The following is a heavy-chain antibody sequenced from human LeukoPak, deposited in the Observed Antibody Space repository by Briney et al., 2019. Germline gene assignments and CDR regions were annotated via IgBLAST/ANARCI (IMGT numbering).Heavy chain of an antibody. J-gene: IGHJ5*02. V-gene: IGHV4-34*01. CDR1: GGSFSGYY. D-gene: IGHD1-26*01. CDR2: INHSGST. CDR3: ARDVALSGSYYSFWFDP. Sequence: SETLSLTCAVYGGSFSGYYWSWIRQPPGKGLEWIGEINHSGSTNYNPSLKSRVTMSVDTSKNQFSLKLSSVTAADTAVYYCARDVALSGSYYSFWFDPWGQGTLVTVSS.